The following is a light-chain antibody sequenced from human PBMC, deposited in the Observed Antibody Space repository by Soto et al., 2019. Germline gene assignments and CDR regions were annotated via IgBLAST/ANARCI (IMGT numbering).Light chain of an antibody. Sequence: ELVMTQSPATLSVSPGERATLACRASQSVNSKLAWYQQKPGQAPRLLIHGASTRATGIPARFSGSGSGTEFTLTISSLQSEDFAIYYCQRQSNWPRTFGQGTKVDIK. CDR2: GAS. J-gene: IGKJ1*01. CDR3: QRQSNWPRT. CDR1: QSVNSK. V-gene: IGKV3-15*01.